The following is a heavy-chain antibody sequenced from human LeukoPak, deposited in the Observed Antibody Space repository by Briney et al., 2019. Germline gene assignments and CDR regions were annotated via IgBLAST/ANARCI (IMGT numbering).Heavy chain of an antibody. CDR1: GGTFSSYA. Sequence: GASVKVSCKASGGTFSSYAISWVRQAPGQGLEWMGGIIPIFGTANYAQKFQGRVTITADESTSTAYMELSSLRSEDTAVYYCARKRTYSSGWSVLYYGMDVWGQGTTVTVPS. CDR2: IIPIFGTA. D-gene: IGHD6-19*01. V-gene: IGHV1-69*13. J-gene: IGHJ6*02. CDR3: ARKRTYSSGWSVLYYGMDV.